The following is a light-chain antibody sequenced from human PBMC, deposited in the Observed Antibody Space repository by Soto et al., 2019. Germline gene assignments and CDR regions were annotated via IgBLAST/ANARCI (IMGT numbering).Light chain of an antibody. Sequence: QSVLTQPASVSGSPGQSITISCTGTSSDVGGYNYVSWYQQHPVKAPKLMIYDVSNRPSGVSNRFSGSKSGNTAYLTISGLQAEVEADYYCSSYTSSSTLVFGGGTKLTVL. CDR3: SSYTSSSTLV. J-gene: IGLJ3*02. CDR1: SSDVGGYNY. CDR2: DVS. V-gene: IGLV2-14*01.